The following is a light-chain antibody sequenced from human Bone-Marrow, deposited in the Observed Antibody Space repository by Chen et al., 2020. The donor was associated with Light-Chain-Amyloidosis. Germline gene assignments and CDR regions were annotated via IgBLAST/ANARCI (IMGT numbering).Light chain of an antibody. J-gene: IGKJ4*01. Sequence: DIQMTQSPSSLSGSIGDRVTISCRASQAISNYLDWFQQKPGKPPRLLISAASNLERGVPSRFSGGGSGTDFTVTISGLQPEDVATYYCQQHDNLPFTFGGGTRVDIK. CDR1: QAISNY. CDR2: AAS. V-gene: IGKV1-33*01. CDR3: QQHDNLPFT.